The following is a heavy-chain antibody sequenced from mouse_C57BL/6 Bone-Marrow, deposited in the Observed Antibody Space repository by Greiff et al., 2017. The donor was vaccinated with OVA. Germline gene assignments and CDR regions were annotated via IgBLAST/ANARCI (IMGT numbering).Heavy chain of an antibody. CDR1: GFSLTSYG. V-gene: IGHV2-6*01. Sequence: VKVVESGPGLVAPSQSLSITCTVSGFSLTSYGVDWVRQSPGKGLEWLGVIWGVGSTNYNSALKSRLSISKDNSKSQVFLKMNSLQTDDTAMYYCASQAPTGSIWFAYWGQGTLVTVSA. CDR3: ASQAPTGSIWFAY. D-gene: IGHD4-1*02. J-gene: IGHJ3*01. CDR2: IWGVGST.